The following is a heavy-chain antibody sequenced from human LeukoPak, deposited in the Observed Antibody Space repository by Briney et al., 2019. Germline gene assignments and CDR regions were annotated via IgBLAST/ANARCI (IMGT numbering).Heavy chain of an antibody. Sequence: SETLSLTCTVSGGSIRSYYWSWIRQPPGKGLEWIGYIYYSGSTNYNPSLKSRVTISVDTSKNQFSLKLSSVTAADTAVYYCARAQGSGSYPTNWFDPWGQGTLVTVSS. CDR3: ARAQGSGSYPTNWFDP. CDR1: GGSIRSYY. V-gene: IGHV4-59*01. J-gene: IGHJ5*02. D-gene: IGHD3-10*01. CDR2: IYYSGST.